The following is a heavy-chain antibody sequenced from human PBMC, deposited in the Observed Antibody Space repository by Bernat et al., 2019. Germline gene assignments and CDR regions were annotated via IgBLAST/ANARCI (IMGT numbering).Heavy chain of an antibody. J-gene: IGHJ6*02. Sequence: VQLVESGGGLVQPGGSLRLSCAASGFTFSSYGMHWVRQAPGKGLEWVTLIWYDGSNNYYVDSVKGRFTISRDNSRNTLYLLMNSLRAEDTAVYYCARDRAVSTNYYYGMDVWGQGTTVTVSS. CDR3: ARDRAVSTNYYYGMDV. CDR2: IWYDGSNN. CDR1: GFTFSSYG. V-gene: IGHV3-33*01. D-gene: IGHD4-11*01.